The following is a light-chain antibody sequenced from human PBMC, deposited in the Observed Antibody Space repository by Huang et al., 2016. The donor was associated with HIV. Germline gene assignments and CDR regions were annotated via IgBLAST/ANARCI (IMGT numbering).Light chain of an antibody. J-gene: IGKJ1*01. Sequence: EIVMTQSPVTVSVSPGGSATLSCWASQSVRDNLAWFQQKLGQAPRRLVRGSSTRATGGPARFTGSGSGTGFTLTITDLQSDDYAVYYCHQYYTWPRTFGPGTRVE. CDR3: HQYYTWPRT. CDR2: GSS. V-gene: IGKV3-15*01. CDR1: QSVRDN.